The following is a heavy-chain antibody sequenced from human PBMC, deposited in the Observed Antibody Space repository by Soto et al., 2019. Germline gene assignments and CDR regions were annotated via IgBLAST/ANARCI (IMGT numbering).Heavy chain of an antibody. CDR3: TRDSWGVHH. CDR1: GFTFSTYW. V-gene: IGHV3-74*01. Sequence: GGSLRLSCAASGFTFSTYWMHWVRQAPGKGLVWISHINSDGSGTTYADSVKGRFTISRDNAKNTLYLQMNSLRAEDTAVYYCTRDSWGVHHWGQGTMVTVYS. CDR2: INSDGSGT. J-gene: IGHJ1*01. D-gene: IGHD3-10*01.